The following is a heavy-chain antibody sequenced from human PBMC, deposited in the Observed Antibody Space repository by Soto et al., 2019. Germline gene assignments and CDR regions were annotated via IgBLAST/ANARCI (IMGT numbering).Heavy chain of an antibody. D-gene: IGHD3-10*01. CDR1: GYTFTSYA. J-gene: IGHJ4*02. Sequence: EASVKVSCKASGYTFTSYAMHWVRQAPGQRLEWMGWINAGNGNTKYSQKFQGRVTITRDTSASTAYMELSSLRSEDTAVYYCARARVLWFGELFSPYDYWGQGTLVTVSS. CDR3: ARARVLWFGELFSPYDY. CDR2: INAGNGNT. V-gene: IGHV1-3*01.